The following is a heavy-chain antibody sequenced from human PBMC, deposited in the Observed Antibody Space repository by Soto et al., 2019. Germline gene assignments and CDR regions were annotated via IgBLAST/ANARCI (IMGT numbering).Heavy chain of an antibody. D-gene: IGHD6-19*01. CDR1: SGSVSSHY. CDR2: IYISGNT. J-gene: IGHJ5*02. CDR3: ARELKPYNSGWYFTLS. V-gene: IGHV4-4*07. Sequence: SETLSLTCSVSSGSVSSHYWSWVRQPAGKGLEWIGRIYISGNTKYNPSFKSRVTMSVDTSKNQVSLRLSSVTAADTAVYYCARELKPYNSGWYFTLSWSQGTQVTVSS.